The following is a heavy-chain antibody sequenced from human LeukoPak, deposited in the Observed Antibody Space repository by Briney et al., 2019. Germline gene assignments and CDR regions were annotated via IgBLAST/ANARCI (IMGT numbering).Heavy chain of an antibody. J-gene: IGHJ5*02. D-gene: IGHD3-3*01. Sequence: SETLSLTCAVSGYSISSGYYWGWIRQPPGKGLEWIGGIYHSGSTYYNPSLKSRVTISVDTSKNQFSLKLSSVTAADTAVYYCARQGRYGHYDNWFDPWGQGTLVTVSS. CDR2: IYHSGST. V-gene: IGHV4-38-2*01. CDR3: ARQGRYGHYDNWFDP. CDR1: GYSISSGYY.